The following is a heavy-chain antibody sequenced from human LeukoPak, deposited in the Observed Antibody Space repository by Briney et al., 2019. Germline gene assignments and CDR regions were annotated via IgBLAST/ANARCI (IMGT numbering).Heavy chain of an antibody. CDR1: GGSIRGYY. D-gene: IGHD3-10*01. J-gene: IGHJ5*02. Sequence: SSETLSLTCTVSGGSIRGYYWSWIRQPPGKGLEWIGYINYSGSTNYNASLKSRLTIFMDTSKTTFSLKLSSVSAADTAVYYCARGGYYGSGNDFRFDPWGQGTLVTVSS. V-gene: IGHV4-59*01. CDR3: ARGGYYGSGNDFRFDP. CDR2: INYSGST.